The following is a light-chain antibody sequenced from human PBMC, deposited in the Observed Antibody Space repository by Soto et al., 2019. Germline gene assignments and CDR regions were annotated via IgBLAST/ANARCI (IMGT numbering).Light chain of an antibody. CDR2: DVS. Sequence: QSALTQPASVSGSPGQSITISCTGTSSDVGGYNYVSWYQQHPGKAPKLMIYDVSNRPSGVSNRFSGSKSGNTASLTISGLQAEDEADYYCSSYTSSSTWFGTGTKV. V-gene: IGLV2-14*01. CDR1: SSDVGGYNY. CDR3: SSYTSSSTW. J-gene: IGLJ1*01.